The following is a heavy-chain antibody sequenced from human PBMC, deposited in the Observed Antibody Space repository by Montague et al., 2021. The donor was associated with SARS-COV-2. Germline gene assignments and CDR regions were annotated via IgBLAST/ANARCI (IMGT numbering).Heavy chain of an antibody. V-gene: IGHV4-39*01. CDR3: ARQPTRGITIFGVFTDYGMDV. Sequence: SETLSLTCTVSGGSISSSSYYWGWIRQPPGKGLEWIGYIYYSGSTYYNPSLKSRVTISVDTSKNQFSLKLSSVTAADTAVYYCARQPTRGITIFGVFTDYGMDVWGQGTTVTVSS. CDR2: IYYSGST. J-gene: IGHJ6*02. CDR1: GGSISSSSYY. D-gene: IGHD3-3*01.